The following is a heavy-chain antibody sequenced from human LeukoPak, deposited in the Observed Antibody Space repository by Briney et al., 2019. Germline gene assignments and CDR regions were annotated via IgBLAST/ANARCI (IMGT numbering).Heavy chain of an antibody. V-gene: IGHV3-30*02. D-gene: IGHD3-10*01. Sequence: GGSLRLSCAASGFTFSSYGMHWVRQAPGKGLEWVAFIRYDGSNKYYADSVKGRFTISRDNSKNTLYLQMNSLRAEDTAVYYCAKLLRPYGSGRDYYFDYWGQGTLVTVSS. J-gene: IGHJ4*02. CDR2: IRYDGSNK. CDR3: AKLLRPYGSGRDYYFDY. CDR1: GFTFSSYG.